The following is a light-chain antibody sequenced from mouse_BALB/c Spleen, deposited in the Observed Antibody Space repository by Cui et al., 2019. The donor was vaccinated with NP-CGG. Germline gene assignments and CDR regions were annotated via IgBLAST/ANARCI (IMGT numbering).Light chain of an antibody. CDR3: ALWYSNHWV. Sequence: QAVVTQEPALTTSPGETVTLTCCSSTGTVTTSNYANWVQEKPDHLFTGLIGGTNNRAPGVPARFSGSLIGDKAALTITGAQTEDEAIYFCALWYSNHWVFGGGTKLTVL. V-gene: IGLV1*01. CDR2: GTN. CDR1: TGTVTTSNY. J-gene: IGLJ1*01.